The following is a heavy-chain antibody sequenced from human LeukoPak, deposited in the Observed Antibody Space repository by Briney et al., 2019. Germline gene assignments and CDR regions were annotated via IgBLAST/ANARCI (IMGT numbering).Heavy chain of an antibody. Sequence: SETLSLTCTVSGYSISSGHYWGWIRQPPGKGLEWIGYIYYSGSTNYNPSLKSRVAISVDTSKNQFSLNLSSVTAADTAVYYCARVITVRGVIFDYWGQGTLVTVSS. D-gene: IGHD3-16*01. CDR1: GYSISSGHY. J-gene: IGHJ4*02. V-gene: IGHV4-61*01. CDR2: IYYSGST. CDR3: ARVITVRGVIFDY.